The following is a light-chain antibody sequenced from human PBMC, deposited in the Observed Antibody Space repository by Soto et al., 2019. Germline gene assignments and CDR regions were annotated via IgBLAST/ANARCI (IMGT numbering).Light chain of an antibody. CDR2: EVS. V-gene: IGLV2-23*02. CDR3: CSYAGGSTYVL. CDR1: SSDVGNYKL. Sequence: QSALTQPASVSGSPGQSITISCTGTSSDVGNYKLVSWYQQHPGKAPKLMIYEVSKRPSGVPNRFSGSKSGNTASLTISGLLAEDEADYYCCSYAGGSTYVLFCGGTKLTVL. J-gene: IGLJ2*01.